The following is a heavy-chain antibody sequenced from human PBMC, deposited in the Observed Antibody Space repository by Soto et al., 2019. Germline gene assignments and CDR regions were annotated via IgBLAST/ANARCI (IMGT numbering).Heavy chain of an antibody. CDR1: ALTFSHAW. D-gene: IGHD4-4*01. CDR2: IKSKTDGGTT. Sequence: PVGSLTLSCAPYALTFSHAWMTSVRQPPGKGLEWVGRIKSKTDGGTTDYAAPVKGRFTMSRDDSKSTLYLQMNSLKTEDTAVYYCSLASKPYYYYYYGMDVWGQGTTVIVSS. CDR3: SLASKPYYYYYYGMDV. V-gene: IGHV3-15*01. J-gene: IGHJ6*01.